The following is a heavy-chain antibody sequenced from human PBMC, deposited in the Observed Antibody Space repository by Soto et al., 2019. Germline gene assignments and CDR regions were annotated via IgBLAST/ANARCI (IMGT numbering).Heavy chain of an antibody. CDR3: AKGPGFGGVIPFDY. D-gene: IGHD3-16*02. CDR2: ISGSGGST. J-gene: IGHJ4*02. CDR1: GFTFSSYA. V-gene: IGHV3-23*01. Sequence: PVGSLRLSCAASGFTFSSYAMSWVRQAPGKGLEWVSAISGSGGSTYYADSVKGRFTISRDTSKNTLYLQMNSLRAEDTAVYYCAKGPGFGGVIPFDYWGQGTLVTVSS.